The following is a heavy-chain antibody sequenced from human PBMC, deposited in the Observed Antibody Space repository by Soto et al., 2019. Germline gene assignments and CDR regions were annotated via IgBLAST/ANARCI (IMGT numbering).Heavy chain of an antibody. J-gene: IGHJ4*02. D-gene: IGHD6-6*01. Sequence: EVQLVESGGGLVQPGRSLRLSCAASGFTFDDYAMHWVRQAPGKGLEWVSGISWNSGSIGYADSVKGRFTISRDNAKNSLYLQMNSLRAEDTALYYCAKDRYSSSVGILDYWGQGTLVTVST. CDR3: AKDRYSSSVGILDY. CDR2: ISWNSGSI. V-gene: IGHV3-9*01. CDR1: GFTFDDYA.